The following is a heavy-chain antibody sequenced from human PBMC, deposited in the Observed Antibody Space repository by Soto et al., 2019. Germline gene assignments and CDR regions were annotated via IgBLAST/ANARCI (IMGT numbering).Heavy chain of an antibody. V-gene: IGHV3-66*01. CDR2: LYSGGST. Sequence: EVQLVESGGDLVQPGESLRLSCAASGVTVSSNFMTWVRQAPGKGLEWVSVLYSGGSTYYLDAVKVRFSISRDDSKNTLYLQMNSLRAEDTAVYYCARGAGYSSGWPYYFDYWGQGTLVTVSS. CDR3: ARGAGYSSGWPYYFDY. J-gene: IGHJ4*02. D-gene: IGHD6-19*01. CDR1: GVTVSSNF.